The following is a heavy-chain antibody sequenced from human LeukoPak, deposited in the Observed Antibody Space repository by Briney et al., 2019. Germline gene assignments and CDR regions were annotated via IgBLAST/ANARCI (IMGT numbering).Heavy chain of an antibody. J-gene: IGHJ4*02. CDR1: GFTLSSYS. D-gene: IGHD4-4*01. CDR3: ARDSDVRDYRSSPFDY. V-gene: IGHV3-48*01. Sequence: GGSLRLSCAASGFTLSSYSMNRVRQAPGKGLEWVSYITRSSSTIYYPDSVKGRFTTSRDNPKNSLYLQMNSLRAEDMAVYYCARDSDVRDYRSSPFDYWGQGTLVTVSS. CDR2: ITRSSSTI.